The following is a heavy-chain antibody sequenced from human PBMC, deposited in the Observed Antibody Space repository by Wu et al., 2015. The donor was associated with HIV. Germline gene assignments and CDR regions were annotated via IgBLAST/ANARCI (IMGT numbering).Heavy chain of an antibody. J-gene: IGHJ3*02. V-gene: IGHV1-69*05. D-gene: IGHD5-12*01. Sequence: QVQLVQSGAEVKKPGSSVKVSCKASGGTFSSYAISWVRQAPGQGLEWMGGIIPIFGTANYAQKFQGRVTITTDESTSTAYMELSSLRSEDTAVYYCARSYVRVVATMSSSGEYAFDIWGQGTMVTVSS. CDR3: ARSYVRVVATMSSSGEYAFDI. CDR1: GGTFSSYA. CDR2: IIPIFGTA.